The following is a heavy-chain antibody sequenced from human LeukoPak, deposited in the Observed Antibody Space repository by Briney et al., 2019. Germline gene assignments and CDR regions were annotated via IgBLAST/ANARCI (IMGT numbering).Heavy chain of an antibody. CDR2: ISGSGGDI. D-gene: IGHD1-26*01. Sequence: PGGSLRLSCAASGFTFSGYYMSWVRQAPGKGLEWVSYISGSGGDIYYADSVKGRFTISRDNAKNSLYLQMNSLKTEDTAVYYCARAPNSGTLGEDYWGQGTLVTVSP. J-gene: IGHJ4*02. CDR3: ARAPNSGTLGEDY. V-gene: IGHV3-11*01. CDR1: GFTFSGYY.